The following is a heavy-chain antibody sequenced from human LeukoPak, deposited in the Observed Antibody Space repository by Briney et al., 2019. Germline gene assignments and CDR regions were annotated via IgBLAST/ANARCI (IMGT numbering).Heavy chain of an antibody. Sequence: EASVKVSCKASGYTFTSYYMHWVRQAPGQGLKGMGIINPSGGSTSYAQKFQGRVTMTRDMSTSTVYMELSSLRSEDTAVYYCAGDDPARRTYCSSTSCYTRLPGWFDPWGQGTLVTVSS. CDR2: INPSGGST. J-gene: IGHJ5*02. V-gene: IGHV1-46*01. CDR3: AGDDPARRTYCSSTSCYTRLPGWFDP. D-gene: IGHD2-2*02. CDR1: GYTFTSYY.